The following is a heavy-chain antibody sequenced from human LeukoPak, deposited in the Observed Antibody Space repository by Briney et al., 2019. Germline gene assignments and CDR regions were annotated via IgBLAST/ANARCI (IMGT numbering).Heavy chain of an antibody. CDR1: RFTFSHFG. CDR3: AKDAQRGFDYSNSLES. CDR2: IWSDATNQ. V-gene: IGHV3-33*06. J-gene: IGHJ4*02. Sequence: PGGSLTLSCVASRFTFSHFGMHWVRQAPGKGLEWVAVIWSDATNQHYADSVKGRFTISRDSSRNTVFLQMNNLRVEDTAVYFCAKDAQRGFDYSNSLESWGQGTLVTVSS. D-gene: IGHD4-11*01.